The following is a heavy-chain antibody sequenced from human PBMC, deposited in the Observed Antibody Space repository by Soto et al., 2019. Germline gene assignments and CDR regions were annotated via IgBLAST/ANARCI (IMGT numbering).Heavy chain of an antibody. V-gene: IGHV3-33*01. Sequence: GGSLRLSCAAAGCTFSSYGRHWVRQAPGKGLEWVAVIWYDGSNKYYADSVKGRFTISRDNSKNTLYLQMNSLRAEDTAVYYCARSYGDYPLSHFDYWGQGTLVTVSS. CDR3: ARSYGDYPLSHFDY. CDR1: GCTFSSYG. J-gene: IGHJ4*02. CDR2: IWYDGSNK. D-gene: IGHD4-17*01.